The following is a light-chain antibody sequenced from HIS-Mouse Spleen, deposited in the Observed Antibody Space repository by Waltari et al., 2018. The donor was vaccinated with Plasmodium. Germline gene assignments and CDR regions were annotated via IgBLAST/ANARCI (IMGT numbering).Light chain of an antibody. CDR2: EVS. V-gene: IGLV2-8*01. CDR1: SSHVGGSTY. CDR3: SSYAGSNNLV. Sequence: QSALTQPPSASGSPGQSVTISCPGTSSHVGGSTYVSWYQQHPGKAPKLMIYEVSKRPSGVPDRFSGSKSGNTASLTVSGLQAEDEADYYCSSYAGSNNLVFGGGTKLTVL. J-gene: IGLJ2*01.